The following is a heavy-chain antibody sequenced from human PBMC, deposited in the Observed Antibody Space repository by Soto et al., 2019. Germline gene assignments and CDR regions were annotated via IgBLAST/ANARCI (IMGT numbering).Heavy chain of an antibody. CDR2: ISGSGGST. V-gene: IGHV3-23*01. D-gene: IGHD6-13*01. CDR1: GFALRSYG. J-gene: IGHJ5*02. CDR3: AEVPYSSTPHWFDP. Sequence: GGSLRLSCVASGFALRSYGMSWVRQAPGKGLEWVSGISGSGGSTYYADSVKGRFTISRDNSKNTLYLQMNSLRGEDTAVYYCAEVPYSSTPHWFDPWGQGTLVTVSS.